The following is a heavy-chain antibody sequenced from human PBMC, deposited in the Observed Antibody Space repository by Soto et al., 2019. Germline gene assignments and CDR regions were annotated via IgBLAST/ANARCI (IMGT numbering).Heavy chain of an antibody. CDR2: ISSSSSTI. Sequence: EVQLVESGGGLVQPGGSLRLSCAASGFTFSSYIMNWVRQAPGKGLEWVSYISSSSSTIYYADSVKGRFTISRDNAKNSLYLQMNSLRDEDTAVYYCASLTNYDSSGYYYLDDYWGQGTLVTVSS. J-gene: IGHJ4*02. CDR3: ASLTNYDSSGYYYLDDY. D-gene: IGHD3-22*01. CDR1: GFTFSSYI. V-gene: IGHV3-48*02.